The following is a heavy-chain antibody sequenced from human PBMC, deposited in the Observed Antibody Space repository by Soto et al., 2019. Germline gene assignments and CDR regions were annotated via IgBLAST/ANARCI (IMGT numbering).Heavy chain of an antibody. D-gene: IGHD6-13*01. CDR3: AKRFLRDFYLYSSSWRNGLCFDY. J-gene: IGHJ4*02. CDR1: GFTFSSYA. V-gene: IGHV3-23*01. Sequence: EVQLLESGGGLVQPGGSLRLSCAASGFTFSSYAMSWVRQAPGKGLEWVSAISGSGGSTYYADSVKGRFTISRDNSKNTLYLQMNSLRAEDTAVYYCAKRFLRDFYLYSSSWRNGLCFDYWGQGTLVTVSS. CDR2: ISGSGGST.